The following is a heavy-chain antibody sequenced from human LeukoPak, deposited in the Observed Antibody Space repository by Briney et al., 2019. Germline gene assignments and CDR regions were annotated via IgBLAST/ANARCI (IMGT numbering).Heavy chain of an antibody. D-gene: IGHD4-17*01. V-gene: IGHV3-30*18. J-gene: IGHJ4*02. CDR3: AKDAGKFYGDCLDY. Sequence: GSLRLSCAASGFTFSSYGMNWVRQAPGKGLEWVAVISYDGSNKYYADSVKGRFTISRDNSKNTLYLQMNSLRAEDTAVYYCAKDAGKFYGDCLDYWGQGILVTVSS. CDR1: GFTFSSYG. CDR2: ISYDGSNK.